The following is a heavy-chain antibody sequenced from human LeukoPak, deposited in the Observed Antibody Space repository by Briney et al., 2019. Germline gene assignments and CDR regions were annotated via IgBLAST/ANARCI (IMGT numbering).Heavy chain of an antibody. CDR1: GGSISSYD. D-gene: IGHD3-22*01. J-gene: IGHJ5*02. CDR2: IYYSGST. CDR3: ARAPNYYDSSGYYGAYNWFDP. Sequence: PSETLSLTCTVSGGSISSYDWSWIRQPPGKGLEWIGYIYYSGSTNYNPSLKSRVTISVDTSKNQFSLKLSSVTAADTAVYYCARAPNYYDSSGYYGAYNWFDPWGQGTLVTVSS. V-gene: IGHV4-59*12.